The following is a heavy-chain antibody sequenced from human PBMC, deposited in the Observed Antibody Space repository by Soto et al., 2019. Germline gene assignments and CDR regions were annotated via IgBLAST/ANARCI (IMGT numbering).Heavy chain of an antibody. V-gene: IGHV3-53*01. D-gene: IGHD4-4*01. CDR2: IYSGGST. CDR1: GFTVSSNY. Sequence: PGGSLRLSCAASGFTVSSNYMSWVRQAPGKGLEWVSVIYSGGSTYYADSVKGRFTISRDNSKNTLYLQMNSLRAEDTAVYYCARAVSNYLFRYYGMDVWGQGTMVTVSS. CDR3: ARAVSNYLFRYYGMDV. J-gene: IGHJ6*02.